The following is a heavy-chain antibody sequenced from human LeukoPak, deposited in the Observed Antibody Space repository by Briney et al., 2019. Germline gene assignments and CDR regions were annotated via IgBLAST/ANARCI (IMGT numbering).Heavy chain of an antibody. V-gene: IGHV3-30*04. D-gene: IGHD6-19*01. Sequence: GGSLRLSCAASGFTFSSYAMHWVRQAPGKGLEWVAVISYDGSNKYYTDSVKGRFTISRDNSKNTLYLQMNSLRAEDTAVYYCAKDVQWLVLVYWGQGTLVTVSS. J-gene: IGHJ4*02. CDR3: AKDVQWLVLVY. CDR1: GFTFSSYA. CDR2: ISYDGSNK.